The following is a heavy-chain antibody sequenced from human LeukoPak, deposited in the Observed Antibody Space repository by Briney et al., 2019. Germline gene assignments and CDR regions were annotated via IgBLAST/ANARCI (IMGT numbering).Heavy chain of an antibody. CDR1: GFTVSSNY. Sequence: GGSLKLSGAASGFTVSSNYMSWVRQAPGKGLEWVSVIYSGGSTYYADSVKGRFTISRDNSKNTLYLQMNSLRVEDTAVYYCARDQGDTAMNWGQGTLVTVSS. CDR3: ARDQGDTAMN. J-gene: IGHJ4*02. D-gene: IGHD5-18*01. CDR2: IYSGGST. V-gene: IGHV3-53*01.